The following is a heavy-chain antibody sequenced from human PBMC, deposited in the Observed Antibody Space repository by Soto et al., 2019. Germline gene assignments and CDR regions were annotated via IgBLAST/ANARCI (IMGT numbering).Heavy chain of an antibody. V-gene: IGHV5-51*01. CDR3: ARLTPIVVVAATSVNSLDY. J-gene: IGHJ4*02. D-gene: IGHD2-15*01. CDR2: IYPGDSDT. CDR1: GYSFTSYW. Sequence: GESLKISCKGSGYSFTSYWIGWVRQMPGKGLEWMGIIYPGDSDTRYSPSFQGQVTISADKSISTAYLQWSSLKASDTAMYYCARLTPIVVVAATSVNSLDYWGQGTMVTVSS.